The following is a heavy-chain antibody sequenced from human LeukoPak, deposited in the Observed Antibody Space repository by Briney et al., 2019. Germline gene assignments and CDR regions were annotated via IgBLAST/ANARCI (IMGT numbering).Heavy chain of an antibody. Sequence: PSETLSLTCTVSGGSINSFYWSWIRQPPGKGLEWIGYIYYSGNTNYNPSLKSRITISVDTSKNQFSLNLSPVTAADTAVYYCVRGSGSYAYWGQGTLVTVSS. CDR1: GGSINSFY. J-gene: IGHJ4*02. CDR3: VRGSGSYAY. D-gene: IGHD6-19*01. V-gene: IGHV4-59*08. CDR2: IYYSGNT.